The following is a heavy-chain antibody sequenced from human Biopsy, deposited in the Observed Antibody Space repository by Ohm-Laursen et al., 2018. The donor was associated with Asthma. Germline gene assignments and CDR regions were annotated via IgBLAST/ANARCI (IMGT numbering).Heavy chain of an antibody. J-gene: IGHJ4*02. CDR2: INSVYGTT. Sequence: GSSVKVSCKSLGGTFNTYVIGWVRQAPGQGLEWMGGINSVYGTTNYPQKFQGRVTITADDSTSTVYMELSSLRSEDTAVYYCARKAGSCISRACYSLDFWGQGTLVTVSS. CDR1: GGTFNTYV. D-gene: IGHD2-15*01. CDR3: ARKAGSCISRACYSLDF. V-gene: IGHV1-69*01.